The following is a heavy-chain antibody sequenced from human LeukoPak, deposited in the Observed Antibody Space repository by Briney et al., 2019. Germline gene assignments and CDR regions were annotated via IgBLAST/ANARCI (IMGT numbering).Heavy chain of an antibody. J-gene: IGHJ4*02. V-gene: IGHV3-30-3*01. D-gene: IGHD6-13*01. CDR1: GFTFSSYA. CDR3: ASGGYSSSWTGFDY. Sequence: PGGSLRLSCAASGFTFSSYAMHWVRQAPGKGLEWMAVISYDGSNKYYADSVKGRFTISRDNSKNTLYLQMNSLRAEDTAVYYCASGGYSSSWTGFDYWGQGTLVTVSS. CDR2: ISYDGSNK.